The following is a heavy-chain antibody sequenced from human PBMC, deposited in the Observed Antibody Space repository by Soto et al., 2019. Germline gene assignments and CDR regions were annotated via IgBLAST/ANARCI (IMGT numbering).Heavy chain of an antibody. CDR3: ARGQRFSDWFDP. CDR2: VYSSGGT. J-gene: IGHJ5*02. V-gene: IGHV4-4*07. CDR1: GGSMSSYY. D-gene: IGHD3-3*01. Sequence: SETLSLTCSVSGGSMSSYYWTWIRQPAGKGLEWIGRVYSSGGTHYNSSLKSRVTIPLDTSKNQFSLRLISVTAADTAVYYCARGQRFSDWFDPWGQGTLVTVS.